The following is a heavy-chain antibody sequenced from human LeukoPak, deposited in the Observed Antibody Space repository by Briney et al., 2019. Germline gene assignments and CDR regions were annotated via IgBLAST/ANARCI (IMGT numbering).Heavy chain of an antibody. D-gene: IGHD3-22*01. J-gene: IGHJ5*01. CDR2: ISGSGGSA. V-gene: IGHV3-23*01. CDR3: AKESLYDSSSDS. CDR1: GFTFSSFA. Sequence: PGGSLRLSCAASGFTFSSFAMSWVRQAPGKGLEWVSTISGSGGSAYYADSVKGRFTISRDNSKNTLYLHMNSLRAEDTAVYYCAKESLYDSSSDSWGPGTLVTASS.